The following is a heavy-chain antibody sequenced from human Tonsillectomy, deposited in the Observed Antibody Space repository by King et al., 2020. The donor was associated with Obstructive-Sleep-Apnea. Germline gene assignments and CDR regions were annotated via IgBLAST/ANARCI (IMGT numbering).Heavy chain of an antibody. CDR2: IIWDGSDS. V-gene: IGHV3-43D*03. CDR3: ARDFGSRRLYYFDY. CDR1: GFIFDDYA. D-gene: IGHD3-3*01. J-gene: IGHJ4*02. Sequence: VQLVESGGVVVQPGGSLRLSCAGSGFIFDDYAMHWVRQAPGKGLEWGSLIIWDGSDSYYSDSVKGRFTISKDNRKNSLYLQMNSLGADDTALYYCARDFGSRRLYYFDYWGQGTLVTVSS.